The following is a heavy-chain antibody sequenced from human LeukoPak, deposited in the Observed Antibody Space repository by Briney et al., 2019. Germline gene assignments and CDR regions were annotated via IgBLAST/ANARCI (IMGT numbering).Heavy chain of an antibody. CDR2: ISGSGGST. V-gene: IGHV3-23*01. D-gene: IGHD3-16*01. CDR3: AKFDVGNRPEFGGLDY. J-gene: IGHJ4*02. CDR1: GFTFSSYG. Sequence: QPGGTLRLSCAASGFTFSSYGMSWVRQAPGKGLEWVSAISGSGGSTYYADSVKGRFTISRDNSKNTLYLQMNSLRAEDTAVYYCAKFDVGNRPEFGGLDYWGQGTLVTVSS.